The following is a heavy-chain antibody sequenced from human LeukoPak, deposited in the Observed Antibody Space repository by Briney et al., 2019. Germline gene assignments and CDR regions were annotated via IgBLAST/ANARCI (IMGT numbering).Heavy chain of an antibody. CDR1: GYTFTSCG. J-gene: IGHJ4*02. D-gene: IGHD2-2*01. Sequence: ASVKVSCKASGYTFTSCGISWVRQAPGQGLEWMGWISAYNGNTNYAQKLQGRVTMTTDTSTSTVYMELRSLRSDDTAAYYCARADIVVVPAAIDYWGQGTLVTVSS. CDR2: ISAYNGNT. CDR3: ARADIVVVPAAIDY. V-gene: IGHV1-18*01.